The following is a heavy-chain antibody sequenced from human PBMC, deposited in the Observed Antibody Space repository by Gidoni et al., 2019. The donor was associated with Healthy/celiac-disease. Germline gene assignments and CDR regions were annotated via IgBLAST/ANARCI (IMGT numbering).Heavy chain of an antibody. V-gene: IGHV4-34*01. J-gene: IGHJ5*02. D-gene: IGHD6-13*01. CDR1: GGSFSGYY. CDR2: INHSGST. CDR3: ARVGEAAAGTSWFDP. Sequence: QVQLQQWGAGLLKPSETLSRTGAVYGGSFSGYYWSWIRQPPGKGLEWLGEINHSGSTNYNPSLKSRVTISVDTSKNQFSLKLSSVTAADTAVYYCARVGEAAAGTSWFDPWGQGTLVTVSS.